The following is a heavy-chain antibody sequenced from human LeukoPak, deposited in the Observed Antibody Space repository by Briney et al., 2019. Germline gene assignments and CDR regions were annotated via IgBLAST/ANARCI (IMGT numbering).Heavy chain of an antibody. V-gene: IGHV3-33*01. Sequence: GRSLRLSCAASGFTFSSYGMHWVRQAPGKGLEWVAVIWYDGSNKYYADSVKGRFTISRDNSKNTLYLQMNSLRAEDTAVYYGATLGGVGAGTHDAFDIWGQGTMVTVSS. CDR1: GFTFSSYG. D-gene: IGHD1-26*01. J-gene: IGHJ3*02. CDR3: ATLGGVGAGTHDAFDI. CDR2: IWYDGSNK.